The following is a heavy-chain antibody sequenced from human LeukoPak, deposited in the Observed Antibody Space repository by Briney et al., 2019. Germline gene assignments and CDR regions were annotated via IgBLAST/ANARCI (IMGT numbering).Heavy chain of an antibody. Sequence: GGSLRLSCAASGFTSSSYSMNWVRQAPGKGLEWVSSISSSSSYIYYADSVKGRFTISRDNAKNSLYLQMNSLRAEDTAVYYCAREKAGGGFDPWGQGTLVTVSS. CDR1: GFTSSSYS. CDR2: ISSSSSYI. CDR3: AREKAGGGFDP. V-gene: IGHV3-21*01. J-gene: IGHJ5*02. D-gene: IGHD3-10*01.